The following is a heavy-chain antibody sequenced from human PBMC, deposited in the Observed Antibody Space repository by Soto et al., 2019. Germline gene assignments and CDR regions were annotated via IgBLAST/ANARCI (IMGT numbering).Heavy chain of an antibody. CDR1: GGTFSSYA. CDR3: RMVRAVTRYYFDY. CDR2: IIPIFGTA. D-gene: IGHD3-10*01. J-gene: IGHJ4*02. V-gene: IGHV1-69*12. Sequence: QVQLVQSGAEVKKPGSSVKVSCKASGGTFSSYAISWVRQAPGQGLEWMGGIIPIFGTANYAQKFQGRVTITADESTSTASRARRSLRSEATAVYYCRMVRAVTRYYFDYWGQGTLVTVSS.